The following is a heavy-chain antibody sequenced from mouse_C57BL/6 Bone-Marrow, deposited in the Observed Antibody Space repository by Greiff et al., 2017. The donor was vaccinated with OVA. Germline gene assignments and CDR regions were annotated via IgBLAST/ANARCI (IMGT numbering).Heavy chain of an antibody. Sequence: EVQVVESGGGLVKPGGSLKLSCAASGFTFSSYAMSWVRQTPEKRLEWVATISDGGSYTYYPDNVKGRFTISRDNAKNNLYLQMSQLKSEDTAMYYCARDEPEYYGSSRWDFEVWGTGTTVTVSS. J-gene: IGHJ1*03. V-gene: IGHV5-4*01. D-gene: IGHD1-1*01. CDR3: ARDEPEYYGSSRWDFEV. CDR2: ISDGGSYT. CDR1: GFTFSSYA.